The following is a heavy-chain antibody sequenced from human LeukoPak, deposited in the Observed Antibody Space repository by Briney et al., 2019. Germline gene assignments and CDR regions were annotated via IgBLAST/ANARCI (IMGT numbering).Heavy chain of an antibody. CDR3: ARISDGYNSYFFYGMDV. V-gene: IGHV1-69*13. CDR2: IIPIFATA. D-gene: IGHD5-24*01. CDR1: GGTFSSYA. Sequence: SVKVSCKASGGTFSSYAISWVRQAPGQGLEWMGGIIPIFATANYAQKFQGRVTITADESTSTAYMELSSLRSEDTAVYYCARISDGYNSYFFYGMDVWGQGTTVTVSS. J-gene: IGHJ6*02.